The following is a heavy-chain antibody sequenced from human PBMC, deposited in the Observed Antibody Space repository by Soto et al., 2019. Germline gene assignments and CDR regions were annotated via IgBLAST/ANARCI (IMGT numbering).Heavy chain of an antibody. D-gene: IGHD6-13*01. CDR2: ISNRGSDT. V-gene: IGHV3-23*01. CDR1: GFTFINYA. Sequence: EVQLLESGGGLVQPGGSLRLSCAGSGFTFINYAMTWVRQAPGKGLEWVSSISNRGSDTYYVDSVKGRFTISRDNSKNTLYLQMNSLREEDTAVYYCAKDTYSSSWYFWGQGTLVTVSS. CDR3: AKDTYSSSWYF. J-gene: IGHJ4*02.